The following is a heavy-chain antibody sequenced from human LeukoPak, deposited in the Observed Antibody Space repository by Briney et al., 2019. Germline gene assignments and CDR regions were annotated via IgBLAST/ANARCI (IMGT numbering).Heavy chain of an antibody. Sequence: ASVKVSCKASGYTFTGNYIHWVRQAPGQGLDWMAWINPNSGGTSYAPKFQGRVTMTRDTSIRTAYMELTRLRSDDTAVYYCARGYSSGWYYFDHWGQGTLVTVSS. D-gene: IGHD6-19*01. V-gene: IGHV1-2*02. J-gene: IGHJ4*02. CDR2: INPNSGGT. CDR3: ARGYSSGWYYFDH. CDR1: GYTFTGNY.